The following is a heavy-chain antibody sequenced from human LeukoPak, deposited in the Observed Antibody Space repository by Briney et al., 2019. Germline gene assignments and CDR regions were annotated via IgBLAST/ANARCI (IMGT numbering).Heavy chain of an antibody. CDR1: GFTVSSNY. J-gene: IGHJ1*01. Sequence: PGGSLRLSCAASGFTVSSNYMSWVRQAPGKGLEWVSVIYSGGSTFYADSVKGRFTISRDNSKNTLYLQMNSLRAEDTAVYYCAKDLEKYQLPEYFQHWGQGTLVTVSS. D-gene: IGHD2-2*01. V-gene: IGHV3-53*01. CDR3: AKDLEKYQLPEYFQH. CDR2: IYSGGST.